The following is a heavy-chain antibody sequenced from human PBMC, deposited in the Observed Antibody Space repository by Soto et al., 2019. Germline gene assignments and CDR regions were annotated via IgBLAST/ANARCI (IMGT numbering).Heavy chain of an antibody. Sequence: SETLSLNCTVPGASISSYYWSWIRQPPGKGLEWIGYIYYSGSTNYNPSLKSRVTISVDTSKNQFSLKLSSVTAADTAVYYCARDSYYDSSGYSYWGQGTLVTVS. D-gene: IGHD3-22*01. CDR1: GASISSYY. CDR2: IYYSGST. CDR3: ARDSYYDSSGYSY. V-gene: IGHV4-59*01. J-gene: IGHJ4*02.